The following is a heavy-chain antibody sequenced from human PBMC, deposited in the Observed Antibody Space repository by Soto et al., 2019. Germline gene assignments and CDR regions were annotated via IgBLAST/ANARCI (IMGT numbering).Heavy chain of an antibody. CDR1: GGSISSGGYS. V-gene: IGHV4-30-2*01. D-gene: IGHD2-21*02. Sequence: SETLSLTCAVSGGSISSGGYSWGWIRQPPGKGLEWIGYIYHSGSTYYNPSLKSRVAISVDRSKNQFSLKLSSVTAADTAVYYCARVRDLDAFDIWGQGTMVTVSS. CDR3: ARVRDLDAFDI. CDR2: IYHSGST. J-gene: IGHJ3*02.